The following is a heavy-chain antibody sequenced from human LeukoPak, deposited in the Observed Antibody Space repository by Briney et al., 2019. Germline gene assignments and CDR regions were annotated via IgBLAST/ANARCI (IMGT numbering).Heavy chain of an antibody. D-gene: IGHD2-15*01. CDR1: EFTFSDSA. CDR3: TRRSCSGGSCYSDY. Sequence: GGSLRLSCAASEFTFSDSAIHWVRQASGKGLEWVGRIRSKTNSYVTAYAASVRGRFTISRDDSKNTAYLQMNSLKTEDTAVYYCTRRSCSGGSCYSDYWGQGTLVTVSS. J-gene: IGHJ4*02. V-gene: IGHV3-73*01. CDR2: IRSKTNSYVT.